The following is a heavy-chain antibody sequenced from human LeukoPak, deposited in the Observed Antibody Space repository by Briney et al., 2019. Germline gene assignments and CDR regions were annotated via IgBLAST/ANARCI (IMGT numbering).Heavy chain of an antibody. CDR2: IIPIFGTA. Sequence: SVKVSCKASGGTFSSYAISWVRQAPGQGLEWMGGIIPIFGTANYAQKFQGRVTVTADESTSTAYMELSSLRSEDTAVYYCARGVLGYCSSTSCVAIDYWGQGALVTVSS. CDR3: ARGVLGYCSSTSCVAIDY. CDR1: GGTFSSYA. J-gene: IGHJ4*02. D-gene: IGHD2-2*01. V-gene: IGHV1-69*01.